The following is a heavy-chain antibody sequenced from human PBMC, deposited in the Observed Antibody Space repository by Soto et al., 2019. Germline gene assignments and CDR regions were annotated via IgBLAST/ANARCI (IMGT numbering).Heavy chain of an antibody. D-gene: IGHD2-2*01. CDR1: GFTFSNYG. J-gene: IGHJ4*02. V-gene: IGHV3-21*01. Sequence: GGSLRLSCAVSGFTFSNYGINWVRQAPGKGLEWVSSVSTSGYTYYSDSVKGRFTISRDNAKNSVSLQMNTLRAEDTAVYYCAREDSIIIPAVSDFWGQGTLVTVSS. CDR3: AREDSIIIPAVSDF. CDR2: VSTSGYT.